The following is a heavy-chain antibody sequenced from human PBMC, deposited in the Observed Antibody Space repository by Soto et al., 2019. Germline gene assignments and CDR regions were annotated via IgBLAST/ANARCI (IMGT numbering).Heavy chain of an antibody. CDR1: GGSFSGYY. D-gene: IGHD2-2*01. V-gene: IGHV4-34*01. CDR2: INHSGST. CDR3: ISSTSETAVDGTGSFQH. Sequence: SETLSLTCAVYGGSFSGYYWSWIRQPPGKGLEWIGEINHSGSTNYNPSLKSRVTISVDTSKNQFSLKLSSVTAADTAVYYCISSTSETAVDGTGSFQHWGQGTLVTVSS. J-gene: IGHJ1*01.